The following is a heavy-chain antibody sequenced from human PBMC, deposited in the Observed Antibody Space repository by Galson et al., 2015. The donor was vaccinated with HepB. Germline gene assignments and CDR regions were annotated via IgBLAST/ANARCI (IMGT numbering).Heavy chain of an antibody. J-gene: IGHJ4*02. Sequence: SETLSLTCTVSGGSVSSGSYYWSWIRQPPGKGLEWIGYIYYSGSTNYNPSLKSRVTISVDTSKNQFSLKLSSVTAADTAVYYCASNLFNYEVDYWGQGTLVTVSS. CDR3: ASNLFNYEVDY. CDR2: IYYSGST. CDR1: GGSVSSGSYY. V-gene: IGHV4-61*01. D-gene: IGHD3-22*01.